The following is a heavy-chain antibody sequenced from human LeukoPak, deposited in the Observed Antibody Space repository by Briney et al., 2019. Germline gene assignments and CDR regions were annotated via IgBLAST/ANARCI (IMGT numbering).Heavy chain of an antibody. D-gene: IGHD1-7*01. CDR2: ISAYNGNT. CDR3: ARVWNSYYYYGMDV. J-gene: IGHJ6*02. Sequence: ASVKVSCKASGYTFTSYGISWVRQAPGQGLEWMGWISAYNGNTNYAQKLQGRVTMTTDTSTSTAYMELRSLRSDDTAVYYCARVWNSYYYYGMDVWGQGTTVTVSS. V-gene: IGHV1-18*01. CDR1: GYTFTSYG.